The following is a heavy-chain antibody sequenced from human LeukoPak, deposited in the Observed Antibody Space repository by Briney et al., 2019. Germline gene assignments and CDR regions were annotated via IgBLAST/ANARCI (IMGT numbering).Heavy chain of an antibody. J-gene: IGHJ6*03. CDR1: GYTFTSYG. CDR3: ARVLATDYDFWSGPYYYYYMDV. V-gene: IGHV1-18*01. Sequence: ASVKVSCKASGYTFTSYGISWVRQAPGQGLEWMGWISAYNGNTNYAQKLQGRVTMTTDTSTSTAYMELRSLRSDDTAVYYCARVLATDYDFWSGPYYYYYMDVWGKGTTVTVSS. D-gene: IGHD3-3*01. CDR2: ISAYNGNT.